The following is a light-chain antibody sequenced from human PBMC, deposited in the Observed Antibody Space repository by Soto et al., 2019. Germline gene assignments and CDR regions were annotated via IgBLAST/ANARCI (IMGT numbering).Light chain of an antibody. V-gene: IGKV1D-13*01. CDR1: QGISSA. Sequence: AIQLTQSPSSLSASVGDRVTITCRASQGISSALAWYQQKPGKAPNLLIYDAATLEGGVPSRFSGSGSGTDFTLTLSSLQPEDFATYYCQQFKNYPQTFGPGTKLEIK. CDR2: DAA. J-gene: IGKJ2*01. CDR3: QQFKNYPQT.